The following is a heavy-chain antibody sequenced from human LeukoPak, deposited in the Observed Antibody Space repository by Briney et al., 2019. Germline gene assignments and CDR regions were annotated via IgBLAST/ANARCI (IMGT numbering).Heavy chain of an antibody. CDR2: IPYDGSNK. CDR1: GFTFSSYG. CDR3: ARDLLYSSSSSGSSFLY. D-gene: IGHD6-13*01. V-gene: IGHV3-30*03. J-gene: IGHJ4*02. Sequence: GGSLRLSCAASGFTFSSYGMHWVRQAPGKGLEWVAVIPYDGSNKYYADSVKGRFTISRDNSKNTLYLQMNSLRAEDTAVYYCARDLLYSSSSSGSSFLYWGQGTLVTVSS.